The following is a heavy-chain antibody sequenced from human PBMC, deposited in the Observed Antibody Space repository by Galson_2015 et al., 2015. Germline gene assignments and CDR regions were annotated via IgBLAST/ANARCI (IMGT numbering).Heavy chain of an antibody. J-gene: IGHJ4*02. CDR2: INPSGGTT. Sequence: SVNVSCKASGYTFTSHYMHWVRQAPGQGLEWMGIINPSGGTTTYAQKFQGRVSMTRDTSTSTVYMELSSLRSEDTAVYYCAREGVMSYFDYWGQGTLVTVSS. CDR3: AREGVMSYFDY. CDR1: GYTFTSHY. V-gene: IGHV1-46*01. D-gene: IGHD2-8*01.